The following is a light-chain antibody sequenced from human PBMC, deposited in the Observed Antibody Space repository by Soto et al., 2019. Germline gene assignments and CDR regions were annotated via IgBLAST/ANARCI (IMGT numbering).Light chain of an antibody. CDR3: QQYNNWPIT. CDR2: GVS. V-gene: IGKV3-20*01. Sequence: EIVLTQSPGISSLSPGERASLSCGASQIISSSFLAWYQQKPGQAPRLLIYGVSGRATGIPDRFSGSGSGTDFTLTISRLEPEDFAVYYCQQYNNWPITFGQGTRLEIK. J-gene: IGKJ5*01. CDR1: QIISSSF.